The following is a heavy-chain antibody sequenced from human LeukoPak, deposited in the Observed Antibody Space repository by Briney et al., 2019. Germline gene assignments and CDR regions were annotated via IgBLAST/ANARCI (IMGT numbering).Heavy chain of an antibody. CDR1: GGTFSSYA. V-gene: IGHV1-46*01. CDR3: AKETPNTGWFDH. Sequence: ASVTVSCTASGGTFSSYAISWVRQAPGQGLEWMGVINPSGDGTNYPQRFQGRVTLTRDTSTSTVYMELSSLRSEDTAIYYCAKETPNTGWFDHWGQGALVTVSS. D-gene: IGHD1-14*01. CDR2: INPSGDGT. J-gene: IGHJ5*02.